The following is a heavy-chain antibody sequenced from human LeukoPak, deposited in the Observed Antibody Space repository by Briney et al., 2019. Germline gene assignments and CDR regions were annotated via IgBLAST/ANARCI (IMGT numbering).Heavy chain of an antibody. CDR1: GGTFSSYA. J-gene: IGHJ4*02. Sequence: ASVKVSCKASGGTFSSYAISWVRQAPGQGLEWMGRINPNSGGTNYAQKFQGRVTMTRDTSTSTVYMELSSLRSDDTAVYYCARGASGYHHFEYWGQGTPVTVSS. V-gene: IGHV1-2*06. CDR2: INPNSGGT. CDR3: ARGASGYHHFEY. D-gene: IGHD3-22*01.